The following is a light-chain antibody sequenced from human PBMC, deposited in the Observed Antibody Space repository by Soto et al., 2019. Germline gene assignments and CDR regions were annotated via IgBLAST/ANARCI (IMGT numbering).Light chain of an antibody. J-gene: IGKJ1*01. CDR3: QQYGGPPGT. Sequence: EIVLTQSPGTLSLSPGERATLSCRASQSVSSSWLAWYQQKPGQAPRLLIYGASSRATGVPDRFSGSGSGTDFTLTITRLEPEDSAVFYCQQYGGPPGTLGQGTKVDIK. CDR2: GAS. V-gene: IGKV3-20*01. CDR1: QSVSSSW.